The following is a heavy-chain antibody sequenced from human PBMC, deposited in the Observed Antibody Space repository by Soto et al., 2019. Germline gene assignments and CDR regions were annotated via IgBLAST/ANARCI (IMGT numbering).Heavy chain of an antibody. CDR2: ISAYNGNT. Sequence: QVQLVQSGAEVKKPGASVKVSCKASGYTFTSYGISWVRQAPGQGLEWMGWISAYNGNTNYAQKLQGRVTMTTDTYTSSAYMELRSLRSDDTAVYYCARDSSSSPGGYYGMDVWGQGTTVTVSS. V-gene: IGHV1-18*01. CDR3: ARDSSSSPGGYYGMDV. J-gene: IGHJ6*02. D-gene: IGHD6-6*01. CDR1: GYTFTSYG.